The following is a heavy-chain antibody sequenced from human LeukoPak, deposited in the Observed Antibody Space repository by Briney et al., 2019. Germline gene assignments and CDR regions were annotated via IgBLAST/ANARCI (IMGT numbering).Heavy chain of an antibody. D-gene: IGHD3-10*01. CDR3: ARGSGSGSYLIDY. CDR1: GYTFTCYA. J-gene: IGHJ4*02. CDR2: VNAGNGNT. V-gene: IGHV1-3*01. Sequence: ASVKVSCKASGYTFTCYAMHWVRQAPGQRFEWMGWVNAGNGNTKFAQQFQGRVPITRDTSASTAYMELSSLRSEDTAMYYCARGSGSGSYLIDYWGQGTLVTVSS.